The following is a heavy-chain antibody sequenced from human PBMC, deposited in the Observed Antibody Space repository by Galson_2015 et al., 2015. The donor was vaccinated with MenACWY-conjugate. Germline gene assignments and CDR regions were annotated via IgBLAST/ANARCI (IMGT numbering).Heavy chain of an antibody. CDR2: ISDSGGNT. V-gene: IGHV3-23*01. D-gene: IGHD1-1*01. CDR1: GFTFSNYA. Sequence: SLRLSCAASGFTFSNYAMSWVRRAPGMGLEWVSLISDSGGNTYNADSMRGRFAISRDNSNNALYLEMYSLRAEDTAIYYCVKHVFNWRYAVGMDVWGQGTTVTVSS. J-gene: IGHJ6*02. CDR3: VKHVFNWRYAVGMDV.